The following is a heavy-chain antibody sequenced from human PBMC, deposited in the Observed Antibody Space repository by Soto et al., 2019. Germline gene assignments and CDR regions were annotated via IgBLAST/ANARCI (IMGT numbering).Heavy chain of an antibody. J-gene: IGHJ3*02. CDR3: ARGDCSGGSCPAGDAFDI. D-gene: IGHD2-15*01. Sequence: GGSLRLSCAASGFTFISYSMNWGRQAPGKGLEWVSSISSSSSYIYYADSVKGRFTISRDNAKNSLYLQMNSLRAEDTAVYYCARGDCSGGSCPAGDAFDIWGQGTMVTVSS. V-gene: IGHV3-21*01. CDR1: GFTFISYS. CDR2: ISSSSSYI.